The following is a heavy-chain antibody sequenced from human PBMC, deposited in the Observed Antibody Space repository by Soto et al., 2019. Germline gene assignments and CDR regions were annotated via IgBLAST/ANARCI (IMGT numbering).Heavy chain of an antibody. V-gene: IGHV1-8*02. CDR1: GFRFTSYD. D-gene: IGHD1-20*01. CDR2: MSPSSGNT. CDR3: ATGGYNWNDFGQ. Sequence: ASVKVSCKASGFRFTSYDINCVRQATGQGLEWMGWMSPSSGNTAYAQKFQGRVTMTRNTSISTAYMELSSLRSDDTAVYHCATGGYNWNDFGQWGQGTLVTLSS. J-gene: IGHJ4*02.